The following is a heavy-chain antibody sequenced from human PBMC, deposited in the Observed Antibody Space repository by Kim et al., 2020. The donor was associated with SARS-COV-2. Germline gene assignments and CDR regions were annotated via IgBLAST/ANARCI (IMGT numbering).Heavy chain of an antibody. V-gene: IGHV1-18*04. CDR2: ISARDGNT. J-gene: IGHJ4*02. Sequence: ASVKVSCKACGYMFTSYGFSWVRQAPGQGLEWLGWISARDGNTKYGQKVQGRVIMTTDTSTNTAYMELWSLRSDDTAMYYFARGAFCFVSFDYFCQGTLV. D-gene: IGHD3-3*01. CDR3: ARGAFCFVSFDY. CDR1: GYMFTSYG.